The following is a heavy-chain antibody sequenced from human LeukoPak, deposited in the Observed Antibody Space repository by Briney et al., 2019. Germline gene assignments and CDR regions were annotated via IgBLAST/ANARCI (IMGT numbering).Heavy chain of an antibody. CDR1: GFIFSSYG. CDR3: AKAGYYDFWSGYYADY. J-gene: IGHJ4*02. D-gene: IGHD3-3*01. Sequence: GGSLRLSCAASGFIFSSYGMSWFRQAPGKGLEWVSSIVSTGDTTYYVDSVKGRFTISRDNSESTLYLRMSSLRVEDTAVYYCAKAGYYDFWSGYYADYWGQGTLVTVSS. V-gene: IGHV3-23*01. CDR2: IVSTGDTT.